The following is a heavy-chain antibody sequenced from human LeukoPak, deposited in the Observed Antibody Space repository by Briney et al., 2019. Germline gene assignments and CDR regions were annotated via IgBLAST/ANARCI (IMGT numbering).Heavy chain of an antibody. Sequence: PSETLSLTCTVSDGSISSGGYYRTWIRQPPGTGLEWIGYIFHSGSTYYNPSLKSRVTISVDGSKNQFSLKLSSVTAADTAVYYCARVGDGYNPFDYWGQGTLVTVSS. D-gene: IGHD5-24*01. J-gene: IGHJ4*02. CDR3: ARVGDGYNPFDY. CDR2: IFHSGST. CDR1: DGSISSGGYY. V-gene: IGHV4-30-2*01.